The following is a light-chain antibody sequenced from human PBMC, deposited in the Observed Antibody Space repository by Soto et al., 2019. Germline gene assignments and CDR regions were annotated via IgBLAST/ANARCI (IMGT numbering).Light chain of an antibody. CDR2: DAT. Sequence: EIVLTQSPATLSLSPGESATLSCRTSQSVSSFLGWYQQKFGQSPRLLISDATHRATGIPARFSGSGVGRNFSLTISSLEPEDSAVYYCQQRINWPLTFGGGTRGEIK. CDR1: QSVSSF. V-gene: IGKV3-11*02. J-gene: IGKJ4*01. CDR3: QQRINWPLT.